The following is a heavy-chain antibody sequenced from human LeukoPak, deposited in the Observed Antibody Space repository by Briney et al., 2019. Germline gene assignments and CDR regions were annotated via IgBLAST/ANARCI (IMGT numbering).Heavy chain of an antibody. Sequence: GGSLRLSCVASGFTFSSYWMSWVRQAPGKGLEWVANIKEDGSRNHYVDSVKGRFTIPRDNAKNSLYLQMSSLRAEDTAVYYCARQLSGWYDADPYWGQGTLVTVSS. CDR3: ARQLSGWYDADPY. J-gene: IGHJ4*02. V-gene: IGHV3-7*05. D-gene: IGHD6-19*01. CDR1: GFTFSSYW. CDR2: IKEDGSRN.